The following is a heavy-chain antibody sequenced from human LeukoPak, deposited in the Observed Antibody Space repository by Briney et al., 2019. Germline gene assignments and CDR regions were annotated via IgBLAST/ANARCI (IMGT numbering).Heavy chain of an antibody. Sequence: GASVKVSCKASGYTFATYGLSWVRQAPGQGLEWMGWINTYNDNTNYAEKFQGRVTMTRDTSTSTVYMELSSLRSEDTAVYYCARVLRGAFDIWGQGTMVTVSS. D-gene: IGHD3-10*01. CDR2: INTYNDNT. CDR1: GYTFATYG. V-gene: IGHV1-18*01. J-gene: IGHJ3*02. CDR3: ARVLRGAFDI.